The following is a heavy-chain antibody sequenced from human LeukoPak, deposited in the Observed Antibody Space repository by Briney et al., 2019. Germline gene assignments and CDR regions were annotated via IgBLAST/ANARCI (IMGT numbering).Heavy chain of an antibody. J-gene: IGHJ4*02. V-gene: IGHV3-7*03. Sequence: GGSLRLSCVASGLSFSNYWMNWVRQAPGRGLEWVANIRPDGGEQFYVDSVKGRFTISRDNADNSLYLQLTSLRPEDTAVYYCAREHKTFDYWGQGILVTVSS. CDR1: GLSFSNYW. CDR3: AREHKTFDY. CDR2: IRPDGGEQ.